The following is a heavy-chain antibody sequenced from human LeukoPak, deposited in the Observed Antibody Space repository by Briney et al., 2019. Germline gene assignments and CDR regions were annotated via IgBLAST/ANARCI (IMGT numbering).Heavy chain of an antibody. Sequence: SETLSPTCAVYGGSFSGYYWSWIRQPPGKGLEWIGEINHSGSTNYNPSLKSRVTISVDTSKNQFSLRLSSVTAADTAVYYCARHPRYDSSGYQIYTWFDPWGQGTLVTVSS. CDR2: INHSGST. CDR1: GGSFSGYY. J-gene: IGHJ5*02. CDR3: ARHPRYDSSGYQIYTWFDP. D-gene: IGHD3-22*01. V-gene: IGHV4-34*01.